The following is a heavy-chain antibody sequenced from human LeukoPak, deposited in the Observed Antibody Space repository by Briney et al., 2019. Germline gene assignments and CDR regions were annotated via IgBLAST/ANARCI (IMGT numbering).Heavy chain of an antibody. CDR3: AGGDHDYGDYYFDY. CDR2: IYHSGST. Sequence: PSQTLSLTCTVSGGSISSGGYYWSWIRQPPGKGLEWIGYIYHSGSTNYNPSLKSRVTISVDTSKNQFSLKLSSVTAADTAVYYCAGGDHDYGDYYFDYWGQGTLVTASS. D-gene: IGHD4-17*01. J-gene: IGHJ4*02. V-gene: IGHV4-30-2*01. CDR1: GGSISSGGYY.